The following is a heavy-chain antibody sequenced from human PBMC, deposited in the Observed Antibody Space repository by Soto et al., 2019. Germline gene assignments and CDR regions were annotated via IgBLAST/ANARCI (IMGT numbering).Heavy chain of an antibody. J-gene: IGHJ3*02. CDR1: GFTFSDYY. CDR2: ISTSGGTI. CDR3: ARSARVNRYCSGGSCRDAFDI. Sequence: QVQLVESGGGLVKPGGSLRLSCAASGFTFSDYYITWIRQAPGKGLEWVSYISTSGGTIYYADSMKGRFTISRDNAKNSLYLQMNSLRAEDTAVYYCARSARVNRYCSGGSCRDAFDIWGQGTMVTVSS. V-gene: IGHV3-11*01. D-gene: IGHD2-15*01.